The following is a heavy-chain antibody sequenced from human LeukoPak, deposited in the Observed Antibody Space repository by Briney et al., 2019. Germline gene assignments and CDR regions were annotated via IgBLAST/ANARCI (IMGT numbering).Heavy chain of an antibody. CDR1: GFTFSSYA. Sequence: GGSLRLSCSASGFTFSSYAMHWVRQAPGKGLEYVSAISSNGGSTYYADSVKGRFTISRDNSKNTLYLQMSSLRAEDTAVYYRVAHCSSTSCYLSFFDYWGQGTLVTVSS. J-gene: IGHJ4*02. CDR3: VAHCSSTSCYLSFFDY. D-gene: IGHD2-2*01. CDR2: ISSNGGST. V-gene: IGHV3-64D*06.